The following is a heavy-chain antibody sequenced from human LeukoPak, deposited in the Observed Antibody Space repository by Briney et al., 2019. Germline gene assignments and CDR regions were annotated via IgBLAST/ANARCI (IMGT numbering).Heavy chain of an antibody. CDR2: INHSGST. Sequence: SETLSLTCAVYGGSFSGYYWSWIRQPPGKGLEWIGEINHSGSTNYNPSLKSRVTISVDTSKNQFSLKLSSVTAADTAVYYCASLGPTSIAARQGDYWGQGTLVTVSS. V-gene: IGHV4-34*01. CDR3: ASLGPTSIAARQGDY. D-gene: IGHD6-6*01. J-gene: IGHJ4*02. CDR1: GGSFSGYY.